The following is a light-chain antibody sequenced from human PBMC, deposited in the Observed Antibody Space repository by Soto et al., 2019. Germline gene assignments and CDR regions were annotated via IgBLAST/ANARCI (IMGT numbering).Light chain of an antibody. V-gene: IGLV2-23*02. CDR2: EVS. CDR3: CSYAGSSWGYV. CDR1: SRDVGTYNL. Sequence: QSALAHPASLSGSPGQALTITYTETSRDVGTYNLVSWYQQYPGKAPKLLIYEVSQWPSGISVRFSGSKSGNTASLTISGLQAEDEADYYCCSYAGSSWGYVFGTGTKVTVL. J-gene: IGLJ1*01.